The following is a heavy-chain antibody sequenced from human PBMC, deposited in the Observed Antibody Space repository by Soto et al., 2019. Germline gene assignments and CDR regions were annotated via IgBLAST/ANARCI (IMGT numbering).Heavy chain of an antibody. CDR2: IKQDGSEK. Sequence: EVQLVESGGGLVQPGGSLRLSCAASGFTFSSYWMSWVRQAPGKGLEWVANIKQDGSEKYYVDSVKGRFTISRDKAKNSLYLQMNSLRAEDTAVYYCAGEYYDKRWFDPWGQGTLVTVSS. CDR3: AGEYYDKRWFDP. CDR1: GFTFSSYW. D-gene: IGHD3-22*01. J-gene: IGHJ5*02. V-gene: IGHV3-7*01.